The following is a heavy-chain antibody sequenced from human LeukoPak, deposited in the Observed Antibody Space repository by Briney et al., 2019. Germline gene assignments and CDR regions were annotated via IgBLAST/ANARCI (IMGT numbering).Heavy chain of an antibody. CDR1: GYTFTSYY. D-gene: IGHD3-3*01. Sequence: ASVKVSCKASGYTFTSYYMHWVRQAPGQELEWMGIINPSGGSTSYAQKFQGRVTMTRDTSTSTVYMELSSLRSEDTAVYYCARGTAYDFWSGYPTNYFDYWGQGTLVTVSS. CDR3: ARGTAYDFWSGYPTNYFDY. J-gene: IGHJ4*02. V-gene: IGHV1-46*01. CDR2: INPSGGST.